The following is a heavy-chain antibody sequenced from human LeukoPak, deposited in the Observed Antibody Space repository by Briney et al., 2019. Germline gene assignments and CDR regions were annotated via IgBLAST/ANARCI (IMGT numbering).Heavy chain of an antibody. CDR1: GGTFSSYA. V-gene: IGHV1-69*04. CDR3: ARPLAAALGREGYFDY. CDR2: IIPILGIA. Sequence: SVKVSCKASGGTFSSYAISWVRQAPGQGLEWMGRIIPILGIANYAQKFQGRVTITADKSTSTAYMELSSLRSEDTAVYYCARPLAAALGREGYFDYWGQGTLVTVSS. J-gene: IGHJ4*02. D-gene: IGHD6-13*01.